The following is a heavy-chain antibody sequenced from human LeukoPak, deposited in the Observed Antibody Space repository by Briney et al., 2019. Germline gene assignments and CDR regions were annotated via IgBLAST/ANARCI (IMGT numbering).Heavy chain of an antibody. CDR1: GFTFSDYG. Sequence: PGGSLRLSSAASGFTFSDYGMHWVRQAPGKGLEWVAFIRYDGSNKNYADSVKGRFTIARDNSKNTLYLQMNSLRAEDTAVYFCAKGYGYFDYWGQGTLVTVSS. CDR3: AKGYGYFDY. V-gene: IGHV3-30*02. J-gene: IGHJ4*02. D-gene: IGHD5-18*01. CDR2: IRYDGSNK.